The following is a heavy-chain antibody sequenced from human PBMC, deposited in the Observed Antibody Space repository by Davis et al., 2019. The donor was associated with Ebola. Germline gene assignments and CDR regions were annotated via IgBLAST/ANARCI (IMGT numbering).Heavy chain of an antibody. CDR2: IYYSGST. CDR3: ARGSGSYSHY. Sequence: GSLRLSCTVSGGSVSSGSYYWSWIRQPPGKGLEWIGYIYYSGSTNYNPSLKSRVTISVDTSKNQFSLKLSSVTAADTAVYYCARGSGSYSHYWGQGTLVTVSS. CDR1: GGSVSSGSYY. D-gene: IGHD1-26*01. V-gene: IGHV4-61*01. J-gene: IGHJ4*02.